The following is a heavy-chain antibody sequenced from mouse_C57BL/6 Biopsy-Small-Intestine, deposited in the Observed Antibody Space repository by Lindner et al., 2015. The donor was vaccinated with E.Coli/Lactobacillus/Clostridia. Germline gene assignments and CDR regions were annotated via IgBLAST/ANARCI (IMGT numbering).Heavy chain of an antibody. Sequence: LQESGGDLVKPGGSLKLSCAASGFTFSSYGLSWVRQTPDKRLEWVATISDGGSYTYYPDNVKGRFTISRDNAKNNLYLQMSHLKSEDTAMYYCARGYYWGQGTTLTVSS. CDR1: GFTFSSYG. CDR3: ARGYY. V-gene: IGHV5-4*01. J-gene: IGHJ2*01. CDR2: ISDGGSYT.